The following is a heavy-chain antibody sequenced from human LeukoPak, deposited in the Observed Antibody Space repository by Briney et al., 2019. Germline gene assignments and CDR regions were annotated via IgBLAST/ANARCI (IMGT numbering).Heavy chain of an antibody. Sequence: SETLSLTCTVYGGSFSGYCWSWIRQPPGKGLEWIGSIYYSGSTYYNPSLKSRVTISVDTSKNHFSLKLSSVTAADTAVYYCARLAVTFDSWGQGTLVTVSS. CDR3: ARLAVTFDS. V-gene: IGHV4-39*02. CDR1: GGSFSGYC. J-gene: IGHJ4*02. CDR2: IYYSGST. D-gene: IGHD4-17*01.